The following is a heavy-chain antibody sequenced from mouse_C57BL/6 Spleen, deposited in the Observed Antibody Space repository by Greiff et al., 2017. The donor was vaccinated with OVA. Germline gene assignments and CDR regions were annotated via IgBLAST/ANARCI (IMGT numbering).Heavy chain of an antibody. CDR1: GFTFSDYG. J-gene: IGHJ2*01. V-gene: IGHV5-17*01. D-gene: IGHD1-1*01. Sequence: EVQVVESGGGLVKPGGSLKLSCAASGFTFSDYGMHWVRQAPEKGLEWVAYISSGSSTIYYADTVKGRFTISRDNAKNTLFLQMTSLRSEDTAMYYCARGITVVATGFDYWGQGTTLTVSS. CDR2: ISSGSSTI. CDR3: ARGITVVATGFDY.